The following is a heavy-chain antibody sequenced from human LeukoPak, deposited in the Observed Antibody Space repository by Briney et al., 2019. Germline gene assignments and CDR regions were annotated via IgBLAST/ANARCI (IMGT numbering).Heavy chain of an antibody. CDR1: GYTFTSYG. D-gene: IGHD6-13*01. J-gene: IGHJ6*03. Sequence: ASVKVSCKASGYTFTSYGISWVRQAPGQGLEWMGWISAYNGNTNYAQKLQGRVTMTTDTSTSTAYMELRSLRSDDTAVYYCARGGGYSSSRYRFYMDVWGKGTTVTVSS. V-gene: IGHV1-18*01. CDR3: ARGGGYSSSRYRFYMDV. CDR2: ISAYNGNT.